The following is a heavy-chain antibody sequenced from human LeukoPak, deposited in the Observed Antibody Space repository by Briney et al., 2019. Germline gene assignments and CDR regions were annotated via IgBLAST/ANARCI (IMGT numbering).Heavy chain of an antibody. CDR3: ARDGPGGSLWFGEFYAFDI. CDR2: IYYSGST. V-gene: IGHV4-39*07. D-gene: IGHD3-10*01. J-gene: IGHJ3*02. Sequence: SETLSLTCTVSGGSISSSSYYWGWIRQPPGKGLEWIGSIYYSGSTYYNPSLKSRVTISVDTSKNQFSLKLSSVTAADTAVYYCARDGPGGSLWFGEFYAFDIWGQGTMVTVSS. CDR1: GGSISSSSYY.